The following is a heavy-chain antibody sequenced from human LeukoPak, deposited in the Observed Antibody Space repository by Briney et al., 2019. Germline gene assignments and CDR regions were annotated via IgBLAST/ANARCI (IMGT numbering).Heavy chain of an antibody. CDR2: ISGSGGST. D-gene: IGHD4-23*01. V-gene: IGHV3-23*01. CDR1: GFTFSSYA. J-gene: IGHJ4*02. CDR3: ARDKYGGNSVLDY. Sequence: GGSLRLSCAASGFTFSSYAMSWVRQAPGKGLEWVSAISGSGGSTYYADSVKGRFTISRDNAKNSLYLQMNSLRDEDTAVYYCARDKYGGNSVLDYWGQGTLVTVSS.